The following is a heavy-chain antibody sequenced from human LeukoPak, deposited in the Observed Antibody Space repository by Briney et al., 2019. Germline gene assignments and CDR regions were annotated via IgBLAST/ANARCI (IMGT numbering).Heavy chain of an antibody. D-gene: IGHD2-15*01. Sequence: ASMKVSCKASRYTFTSYGITWVRQAPGQGLEWMGWISAYNANTDYAQKLQGRVTMTTDTSTSTAYMELTSLTSDDTAVYYCARGCSGGRCYYAVDMWGQGTMVIVSS. J-gene: IGHJ3*02. CDR2: ISAYNANT. CDR1: RYTFTSYG. V-gene: IGHV1-18*01. CDR3: ARGCSGGRCYYAVDM.